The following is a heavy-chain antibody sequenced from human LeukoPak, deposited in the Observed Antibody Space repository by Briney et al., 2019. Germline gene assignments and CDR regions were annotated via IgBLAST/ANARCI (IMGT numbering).Heavy chain of an antibody. CDR3: ARQTSSWYVHYYYYMDV. J-gene: IGHJ6*03. Sequence: GESLKISCKGSGYSFTNYWIGWVRQMPGKGLEWMGIIYPGDSDTRYSPSFQGQVTISADKSISTAYLQWSSLKASDTAMYYCARQTSSWYVHYYYYMDVWGKGITVTVSS. CDR1: GYSFTNYW. CDR2: IYPGDSDT. V-gene: IGHV5-51*01. D-gene: IGHD6-13*01.